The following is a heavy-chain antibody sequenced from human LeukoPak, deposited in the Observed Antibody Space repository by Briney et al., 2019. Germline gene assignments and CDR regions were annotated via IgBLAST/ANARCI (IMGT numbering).Heavy chain of an antibody. Sequence: GESLKISCKASGYTFTGYYMHWVRQAPGQGLEWMGWINPSSGGTNYAQKFQGRVTMTRDTSISTAYMELSRLRSDDTAVYYCARDNPPPLLWFGEFLFDYWGQGTLVTVSS. CDR1: GYTFTGYY. V-gene: IGHV1-2*02. CDR2: INPSSGGT. CDR3: ARDNPPPLLWFGEFLFDY. J-gene: IGHJ4*02. D-gene: IGHD3-10*01.